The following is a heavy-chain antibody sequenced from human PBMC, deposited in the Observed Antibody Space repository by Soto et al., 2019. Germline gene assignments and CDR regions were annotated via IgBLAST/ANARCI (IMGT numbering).Heavy chain of an antibody. CDR1: GGSFSGYY. V-gene: IGHV4-34*01. Sequence: SETLSLTCAVYGGSFSGYYWSWIRQPPGKGLEWIGEINHSGSTNYNPSLKSRVTISVDTSKNQFSLKLSSVTAADTAVYYCARGGLYYYDSSGYFGYWGQGTLVT. CDR2: INHSGST. J-gene: IGHJ4*02. D-gene: IGHD3-22*01. CDR3: ARGGLYYYDSSGYFGY.